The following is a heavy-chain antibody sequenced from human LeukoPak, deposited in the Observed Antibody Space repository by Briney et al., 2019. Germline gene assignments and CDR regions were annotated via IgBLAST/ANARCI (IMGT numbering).Heavy chain of an antibody. J-gene: IGHJ5*02. CDR3: ARTHFGSLGWFDP. D-gene: IGHD3-3*01. V-gene: IGHV4-39*01. CDR2: IQYGDHT. Sequence: SETLSLTCLVSRDSLRSSNFDWGWLRQPPGKGLEWVGNIQYGDHTNYNPSIKSRVTLSLQVSRHRFSWNWTSLTAADTAPFFCARTHFGSLGWFDPWGQGIQVIVSS. CDR1: RDSLRSSNFD.